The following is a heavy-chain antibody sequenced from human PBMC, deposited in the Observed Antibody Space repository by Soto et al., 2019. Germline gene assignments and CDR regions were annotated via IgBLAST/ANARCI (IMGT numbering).Heavy chain of an antibody. CDR2: INPSGST. J-gene: IGHJ5*02. CDR3: AKASVDTARGENWFDP. Sequence: SETLSLTCAVYGGSFSGYYWNWIRQPPGKGLEWIGEINPSGSTNCNPSLKSRVLISVDTSKNHFSLNLSSVTAEDTAVYYCAKASVDTARGENWFDPWGQGTLVTVSS. V-gene: IGHV4-34*01. D-gene: IGHD5-18*01. CDR1: GGSFSGYY.